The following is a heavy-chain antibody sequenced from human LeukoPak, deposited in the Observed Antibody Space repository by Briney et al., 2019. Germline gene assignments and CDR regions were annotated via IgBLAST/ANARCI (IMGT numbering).Heavy chain of an antibody. CDR2: ISSSCSTI. CDR1: GFTLSDYY. Sequence: GGSLRLSCAASGFTLSDYYMSWIRQAPGKGLEWVSYISSSCSTIYYADSVKGRFTISRDNAKNSLYLQMNSLRAEDTAVYYCARDAYNWNDGSDKYYYYGMDVWGQGTTVTVSS. D-gene: IGHD1-1*01. CDR3: ARDAYNWNDGSDKYYYYGMDV. J-gene: IGHJ6*02. V-gene: IGHV3-11*01.